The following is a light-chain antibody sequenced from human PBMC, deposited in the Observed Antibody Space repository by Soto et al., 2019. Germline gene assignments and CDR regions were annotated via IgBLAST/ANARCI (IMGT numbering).Light chain of an antibody. CDR1: SSDVGGYNF. Sequence: QSVLTQPPSASGSPGRSVTISCTGASSDVGGYNFVPWYQQHPGKAPQLLIYEFTKRPSGVPDRFSGSRSCNTASLTVSGLQAEDEADYYCSSYAGSNNIVFGTGTQVNVL. V-gene: IGLV2-8*01. CDR3: SSYAGSNNIV. J-gene: IGLJ1*01. CDR2: EFT.